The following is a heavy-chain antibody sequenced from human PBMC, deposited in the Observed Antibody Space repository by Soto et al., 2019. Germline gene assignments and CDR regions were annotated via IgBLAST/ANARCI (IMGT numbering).Heavy chain of an antibody. CDR2: ITGSGGNT. D-gene: IGHD5-12*01. V-gene: IGHV3-23*01. Sequence: PGGSLRLSCAASGFTFTSYAMTWVRQAPGKGLEWVADITGSGGNTYYADSVKGRFTISRDNSKNTLYVQMNSLTAEDTAVYYCAKDKGYSRYDSSLPGRNYFDYWGQGTLVTV. CDR1: GFTFTSYA. CDR3: AKDKGYSRYDSSLPGRNYFDY. J-gene: IGHJ4*02.